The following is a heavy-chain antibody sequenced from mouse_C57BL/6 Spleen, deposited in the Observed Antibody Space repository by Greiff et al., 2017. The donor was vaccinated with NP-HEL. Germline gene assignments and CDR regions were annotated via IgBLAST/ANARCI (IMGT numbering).Heavy chain of an antibody. D-gene: IGHD2-4*01. J-gene: IGHJ1*03. V-gene: IGHV5-17*01. CDR2: ISSGSSTI. CDR3: ARPFYDYDRYWYFDV. CDR1: GFTFSDYG. Sequence: EVNVVESGGGLVKPGGSLKLSCAASGFTFSDYGMHWVRQAPEKGLEWVAYISSGSSTIYYADTVKGRFTISRDNAKNTLFLQMTSLRSEDTAMYYCARPFYDYDRYWYFDVWGTGTTVTVSS.